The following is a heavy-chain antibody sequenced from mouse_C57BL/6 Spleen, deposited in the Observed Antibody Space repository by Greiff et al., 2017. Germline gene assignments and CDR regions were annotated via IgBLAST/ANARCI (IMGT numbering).Heavy chain of an antibody. Sequence: QVQLQQSGAELVRPGASVTLSCKASGYTFTDYEMHWVKQTPVHGLEWIGAIDPETGGTAYNEKFKGKAILTADKSSSTAYMELRSLTSEDSAVYYYTSGGYYYWGQGTTLTVSS. CDR3: TSGGYYY. CDR2: IDPETGGT. V-gene: IGHV1-15*01. CDR1: GYTFTDYE. J-gene: IGHJ2*01. D-gene: IGHD2-3*01.